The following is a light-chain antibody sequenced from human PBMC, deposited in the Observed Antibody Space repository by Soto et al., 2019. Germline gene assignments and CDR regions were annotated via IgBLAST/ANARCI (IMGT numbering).Light chain of an antibody. CDR3: QQTSSTPRT. J-gene: IGKJ1*01. V-gene: IGKV1-39*01. Sequence: DIQMTQSPSSLSASLGDRVTITCRASQSIKAYLNWYQQKPGKAPKLLIYTASTLQSGVPPRFSGSGSGTDFTLTISSLQPEEFATYYCQQTSSTPRTFGQGTKVEVK. CDR1: QSIKAY. CDR2: TAS.